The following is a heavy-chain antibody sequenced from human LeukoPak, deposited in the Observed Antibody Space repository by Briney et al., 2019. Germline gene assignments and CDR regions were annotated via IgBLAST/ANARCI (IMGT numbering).Heavy chain of an antibody. J-gene: IGHJ4*02. D-gene: IGHD2-15*01. Sequence: GGSLRLSCAASGFTFSSYGMHWVRQAPGKGLEWVAVISYDGSNKYYADSVKGRFTISRDNSKNTLYLQMHSLRAEDTAVYYCAKDGPYCSGGSCYSEYFDYWGQGTLVTVSS. CDR1: GFTFSSYG. CDR2: ISYDGSNK. CDR3: AKDGPYCSGGSCYSEYFDY. V-gene: IGHV3-30*18.